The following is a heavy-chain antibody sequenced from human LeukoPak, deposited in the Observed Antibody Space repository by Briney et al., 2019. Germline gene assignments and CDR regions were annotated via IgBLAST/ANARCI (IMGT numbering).Heavy chain of an antibody. V-gene: IGHV3-23*01. D-gene: IGHD3-22*01. Sequence: GGSLRLSCAASGFTFSSYAMSWVRQAPGKGLEWVSAISGSGGSTYYADSVKGRFTISRDNSKNTLYLQMNSLRAEDTAVYYCAKDAPDYYDSSGYYYYYYGMGVWGQGTTVTVSS. CDR2: ISGSGGST. CDR3: AKDAPDYYDSSGYYYYYYGMGV. CDR1: GFTFSSYA. J-gene: IGHJ6*02.